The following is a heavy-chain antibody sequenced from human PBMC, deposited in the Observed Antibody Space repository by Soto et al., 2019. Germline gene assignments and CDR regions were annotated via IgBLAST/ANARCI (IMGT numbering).Heavy chain of an antibody. CDR3: ARSIMITFGGVIVPYDY. D-gene: IGHD3-16*02. CDR2: INPSGSST. CDR1: GYTFTNDF. J-gene: IGHJ4*01. V-gene: IGHV1-46*01. Sequence: ASVKVSCKASGYTFTNDFMHWVRQAPGQGLEWMGIINPSGSSTTYAQKFQGRVTMTRDTSTSTAYMELRSLRSDDTAVYYCARSIMITFGGVIVPYDYWG.